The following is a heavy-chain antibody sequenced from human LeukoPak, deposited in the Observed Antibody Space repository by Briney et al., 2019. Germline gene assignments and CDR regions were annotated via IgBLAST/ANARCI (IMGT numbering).Heavy chain of an antibody. Sequence: SEPLSLTCVVSGVSISRHLWSWIRQPPGKGPRWIGFVYNSGSTDYNPSLKGRVTISADTSKNQFSLRLSSVTASDTAVYYCATNAGPDPLNVIDIWGLGTMVTVSS. CDR1: GVSISRHL. CDR3: ATNAGPDPLNVIDI. CDR2: VYNSGST. V-gene: IGHV4-59*08. J-gene: IGHJ3*02. D-gene: IGHD2-8*01.